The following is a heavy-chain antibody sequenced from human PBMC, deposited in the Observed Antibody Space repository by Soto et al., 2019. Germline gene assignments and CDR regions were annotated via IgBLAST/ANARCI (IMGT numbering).Heavy chain of an antibody. CDR2: ISYDGSNK. Sequence: PGGPLRLSCAASGFTFSSYAMHWVRQAPGKGLEWVAVISYDGSNKYYADSVKGRFTISRDNSKNTLYLQMNSLRAEDTAVYYCARVDERGYSYGYSGQFDYWGQGTLVTVSS. J-gene: IGHJ4*02. D-gene: IGHD5-18*01. V-gene: IGHV3-30-3*01. CDR3: ARVDERGYSYGYSGQFDY. CDR1: GFTFSSYA.